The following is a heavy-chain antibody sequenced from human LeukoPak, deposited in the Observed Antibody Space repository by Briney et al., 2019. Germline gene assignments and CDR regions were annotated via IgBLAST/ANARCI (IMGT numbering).Heavy chain of an antibody. CDR3: ARDGAYYYDSSSKYNWFDP. CDR1: GGSISSSSYY. D-gene: IGHD3-22*01. Sequence: SETLSLTCTVSGGSISSSSYYWGWIRQPPGKGLEWIGSIYYSGSTYYNPSLKSRVTMSVDTSKNQFSLKLSSVTAADTAVYYCARDGAYYYDSSSKYNWFDPWGQGTLVTVSS. V-gene: IGHV4-39*07. CDR2: IYYSGST. J-gene: IGHJ5*02.